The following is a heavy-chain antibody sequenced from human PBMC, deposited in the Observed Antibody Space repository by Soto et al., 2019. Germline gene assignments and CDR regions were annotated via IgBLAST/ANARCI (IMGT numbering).Heavy chain of an antibody. CDR1: GLTFSSYG. J-gene: IGHJ6*02. V-gene: IGHV3-33*01. D-gene: IGHD3-3*01. CDR2: IWYDGSNK. Sequence: GGSLRLSCAASGLTFSSYGMHWVRQAPGKGLEWVAVIWYDGSNKYYADSVKGRFTISRDNSKNTLYLQMNSLRAEDTAVYYCASGITDYDFWSASPPYYYYGMDVWGQGTTVTVSS. CDR3: ASGITDYDFWSASPPYYYYGMDV.